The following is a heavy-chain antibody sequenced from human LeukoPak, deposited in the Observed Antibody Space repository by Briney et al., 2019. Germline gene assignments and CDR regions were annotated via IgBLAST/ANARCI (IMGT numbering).Heavy chain of an antibody. J-gene: IGHJ4*02. CDR2: ISSSSYI. CDR3: ARASGYGDDGPYDY. CDR1: GFTFSSYS. D-gene: IGHD4-17*01. Sequence: GGSLRLSCAASGFTFSSYSMNWVRQAPGKGLEWVSSISSSSYIYYADSVKGRFTISRDNAKNSLYLQMNSLRAEDTAVYYCARASGYGDDGPYDYWGQGTLVTVSS. V-gene: IGHV3-21*01.